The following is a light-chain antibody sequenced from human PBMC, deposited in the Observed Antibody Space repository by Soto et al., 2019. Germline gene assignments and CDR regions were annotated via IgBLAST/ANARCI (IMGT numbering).Light chain of an antibody. CDR2: DVT. V-gene: IGLV2-14*03. Sequence: QSALTQPASVSGSPGQSITISCNGSSGDVGGYDYVSWYQQLPGKAPKLMIYDVTNRPSGVSNLFSGSKSDNTASLTISGLQSEDEADYYCRSYTVSSTLFGGGTKLTVL. J-gene: IGLJ2*01. CDR1: SGDVGGYDY. CDR3: RSYTVSSTL.